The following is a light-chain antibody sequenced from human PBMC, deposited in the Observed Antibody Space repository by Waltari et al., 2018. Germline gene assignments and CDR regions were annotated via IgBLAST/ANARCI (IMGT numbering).Light chain of an antibody. Sequence: DIQMTTSPSSLSASVGDRVTITCRASQTISSYLSWYQQKPGKAPNLLIYAASSLQSGVPSRFSGSGSGTDFTLTISSLQPEDFATYYCQQSYNTPRTFGQGTKVEVK. CDR2: AAS. CDR1: QTISSY. V-gene: IGKV1-39*01. CDR3: QQSYNTPRT. J-gene: IGKJ1*01.